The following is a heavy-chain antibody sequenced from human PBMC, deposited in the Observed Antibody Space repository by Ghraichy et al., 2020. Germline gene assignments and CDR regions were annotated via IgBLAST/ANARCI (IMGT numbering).Heavy chain of an antibody. V-gene: IGHV3-53*01. Sequence: GGSLRLSCAASGFTVSSNYMSWVRQAPGKGLEWVSVIYSGGMTYYADSVKGRLTISRDNSKNTLYLQMDSLRAEDTAVYYCASHYHDSIGPGFYSYGMDVWGQGTTVTVSS. J-gene: IGHJ6*02. CDR1: GFTVSSNY. CDR2: IYSGGMT. D-gene: IGHD3-22*01. CDR3: ASHYHDSIGPGFYSYGMDV.